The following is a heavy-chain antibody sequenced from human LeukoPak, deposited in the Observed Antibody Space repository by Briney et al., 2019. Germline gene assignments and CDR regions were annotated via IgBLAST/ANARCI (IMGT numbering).Heavy chain of an antibody. V-gene: IGHV4-59*01. CDR1: GGSISSYY. Sequence: KPSETLSLTCTVSGGSISSYYWSWIRQPPGKGLEWIGYIYYSGSTNYNPSLKSRVTISVDTSKNQFSLKLSSVTAADTAVYYCARVFGRAFDIWGQGTMVTVSS. D-gene: IGHD3-3*01. CDR2: IYYSGST. CDR3: ARVFGRAFDI. J-gene: IGHJ3*02.